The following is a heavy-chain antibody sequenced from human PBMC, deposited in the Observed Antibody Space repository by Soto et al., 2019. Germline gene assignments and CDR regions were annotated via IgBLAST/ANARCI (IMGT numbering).Heavy chain of an antibody. J-gene: IGHJ3*02. Sequence: SETLSLTCTVSGGSISSSSYYWGWIRQPPGKGLEWIGSIYYSGSTYYNPSLKSRVTISVDTSKNQFSLKLSSVTAADTAVYYCARRRWYGAFDIWGQGTMVTVSS. CDR2: IYYSGST. CDR3: ARRRWYGAFDI. CDR1: GGSISSSSYY. D-gene: IGHD1-20*01. V-gene: IGHV4-39*01.